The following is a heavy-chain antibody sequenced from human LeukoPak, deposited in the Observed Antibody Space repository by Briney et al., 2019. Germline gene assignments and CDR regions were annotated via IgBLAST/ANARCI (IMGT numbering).Heavy chain of an antibody. CDR3: ARDERFCNGDNHYPDLGY. CDR2: VNPNTGDT. V-gene: IGHV1-2*02. CDR1: GYTFTGYY. D-gene: IGHD2-15*01. J-gene: IGHJ4*02. Sequence: ASVKVSCKASGYTFTGYYLFWVRQAPGQGLEWMGWVNPNTGDTRYGQKFQGRVTLTRDTSIRTTYMELSSLRSDDTAVYYCARDERFCNGDNHYPDLGYWGQGTLVTVSS.